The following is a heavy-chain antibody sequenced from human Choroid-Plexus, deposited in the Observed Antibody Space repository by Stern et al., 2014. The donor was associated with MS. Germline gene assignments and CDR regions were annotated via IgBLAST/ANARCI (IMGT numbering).Heavy chain of an antibody. J-gene: IGHJ4*02. Sequence: VQLVESGGGVAQPGRPLILSCAASGFTFSNFGMHWVRQAPGKGLEWVARRSYDGSDKYYADSVKGRLTICRDNSKNTLYMHMNSLRAEDTAVYYCAKDRQWSTYFFDYWGQGSLVTVSS. CDR3: AKDRQWSTYFFDY. CDR2: RSYDGSDK. CDR1: GFTFSNFG. D-gene: IGHD2-15*01. V-gene: IGHV3-30*18.